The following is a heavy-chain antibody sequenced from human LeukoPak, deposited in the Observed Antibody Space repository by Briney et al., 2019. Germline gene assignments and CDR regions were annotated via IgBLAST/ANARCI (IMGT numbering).Heavy chain of an antibody. Sequence: GASVKVSCKASGYTFTSYGISWVRQAPGQGLEWMGGIIPIFGTANYAQKFQGRVTITADESTSTAYMELSSLRSEDTAVYYCARDRVKYCSSTSCLRVGDYYYYYMDVWGKGTTVTVSS. CDR1: GYTFTSYG. CDR2: IIPIFGTA. V-gene: IGHV1-69*13. CDR3: ARDRVKYCSSTSCLRVGDYYYYYMDV. D-gene: IGHD2-2*01. J-gene: IGHJ6*03.